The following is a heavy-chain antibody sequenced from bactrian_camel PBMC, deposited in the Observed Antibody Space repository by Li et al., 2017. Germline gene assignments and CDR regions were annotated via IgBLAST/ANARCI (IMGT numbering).Heavy chain of an antibody. V-gene: IGHV3S53*01. CDR1: GDVVALYY. CDR2: IDNRGYI. CDR3: AASRDWSITCHSDEYDY. Sequence: QVQLVESGGGSTQAGGSLRLSCTASGDVVALYYWGWFRQAPGKERDGVARIDNRGYIGYADSVKGRFTISKDNAKNTLFLQMNSLKPEDTAMYYCAASRDWSITCHSDEYDYWGQGTQVTVS. D-gene: IGHD4*01. J-gene: IGHJ4*01.